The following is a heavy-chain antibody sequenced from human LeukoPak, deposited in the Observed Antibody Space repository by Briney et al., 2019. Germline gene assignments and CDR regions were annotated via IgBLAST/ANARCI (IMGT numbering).Heavy chain of an antibody. D-gene: IGHD2-21*02. CDR2: LYSGGIT. CDR1: GFTVRNYNY. J-gene: IGHJ4*02. Sequence: GGSLRLSCAASGFTVRNYNYMTWVRQAPGKGLEWVSVLYSGGITYYADSVKGRFSISRDDHKNTLYLQMNSLRVEDTAMYYCARGDWEKWGQGTLVTVSS. CDR3: ARGDWEK. V-gene: IGHV3-53*01.